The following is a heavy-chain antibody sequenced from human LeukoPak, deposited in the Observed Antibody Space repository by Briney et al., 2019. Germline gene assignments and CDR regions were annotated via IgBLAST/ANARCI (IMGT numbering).Heavy chain of an antibody. CDR2: ISDSGSYT. CDR1: GFSLRGYY. CDR3: ARAVGRGPGGHFDY. J-gene: IGHJ4*02. Sequence: GGSLRLSCAASGFSLRGYYMSWIRQAPGKGLEWVAYISDSGSYTNHADSVRGRFTISRDNAKKSLFLQMINLRADDTAVYFCARAVGRGPGGHFDYWGEGALVTVSS. D-gene: IGHD3-16*01. V-gene: IGHV3-11*03.